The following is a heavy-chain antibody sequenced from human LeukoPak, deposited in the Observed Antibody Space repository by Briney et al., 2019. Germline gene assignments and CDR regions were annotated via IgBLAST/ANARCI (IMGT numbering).Heavy chain of an antibody. CDR3: ARGRITMIVVVITAGEVDY. Sequence: TFSSYDMSWVRQAPGKGLEWIGSIYYSGSTYYNPSLKSRVTISVDTSKNQFSLKLSSVTAADTAVYYCARGRITMIVVVITAGEVDYWGQGTLVTVSS. CDR1: TFSSYD. J-gene: IGHJ4*02. V-gene: IGHV4-39*01. D-gene: IGHD3-22*01. CDR2: IYYSGST.